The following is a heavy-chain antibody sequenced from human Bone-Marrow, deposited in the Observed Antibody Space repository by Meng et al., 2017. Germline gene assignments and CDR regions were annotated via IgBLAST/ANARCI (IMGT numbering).Heavy chain of an antibody. CDR3: AREIIGAASAFDI. Sequence: GESLKISCAASGFTFSNAWMSWVRQAPGKGLKWVANIKEDGSEKNYVDSAKGRFTISRDNAKNSLFLQMNSLRAEDTAVYYCAREIIGAASAFDIWGQGTLVTVSS. D-gene: IGHD2/OR15-2a*01. CDR1: GFTFSNAW. CDR2: IKEDGSEK. J-gene: IGHJ3*02. V-gene: IGHV3-7*01.